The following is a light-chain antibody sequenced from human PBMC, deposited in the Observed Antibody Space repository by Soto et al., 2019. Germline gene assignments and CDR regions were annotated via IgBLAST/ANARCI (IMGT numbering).Light chain of an antibody. CDR1: SSDVGGYNY. Sequence: QSALTQPASVSGSPGQSITISCTGTSSDVGGYNYVSWYQQHPGKAPKLMIYDVSNRPSGVSNRFSGSKSGNTASLTISGLQAEDEADYYCSSYTSRSTRVFGTGTTVTVL. CDR2: DVS. CDR3: SSYTSRSTRV. V-gene: IGLV2-14*01. J-gene: IGLJ1*01.